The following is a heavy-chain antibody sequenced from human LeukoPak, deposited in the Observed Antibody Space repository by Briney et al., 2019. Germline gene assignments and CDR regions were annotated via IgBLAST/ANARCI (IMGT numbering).Heavy chain of an antibody. J-gene: IGHJ5*02. CDR2: INPNSGVT. CDR1: GYTFTGYY. V-gene: IGHV1-2*02. Sequence: ASVKVSCKASGYTFTGYYLHWLRQAPGQGLEWMGWINPNSGVTNYAETFQGRVTLTTHMSISTAYLELNRLTSDDTAVYYCARAAVTTGSTETFDPWGQGTLVTVSS. CDR3: ARAAVTTGSTETFDP. D-gene: IGHD1-1*01.